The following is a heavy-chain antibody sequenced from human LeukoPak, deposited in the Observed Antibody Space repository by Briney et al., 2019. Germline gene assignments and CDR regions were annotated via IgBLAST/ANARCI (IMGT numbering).Heavy chain of an antibody. CDR2: ISGSGSGGST. CDR1: GFTFDDYG. D-gene: IGHD5-24*01. CDR3: AKSGYNRFDY. V-gene: IGHV3-23*01. J-gene: IGHJ4*02. Sequence: GSLRLSCAASGFTFDDYGMSWVRQAPGKGLEWVSNISGSGSGGSTYYADSVKGRFTISRDNSKNTLYLQMNSLRAEDTAVYCAKSGYNRFDYWGQGTLVTVSS.